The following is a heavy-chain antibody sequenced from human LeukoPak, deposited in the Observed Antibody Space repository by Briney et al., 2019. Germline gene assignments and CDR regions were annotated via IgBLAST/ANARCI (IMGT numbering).Heavy chain of an antibody. CDR1: GFTFSSYG. V-gene: IGHV3-30*18. Sequence: PGRSLRLSCAASGFTFSSYGMHWVRQAPGKGLEWVAVISYDGSNKYYADSVKGRFTISRDNSKNTLYLQMNSLRAEDTAVYYCAKDFSYRGSSGYYFLDGMDVWGQGTTVTVSS. J-gene: IGHJ6*02. CDR3: AKDFSYRGSSGYYFLDGMDV. CDR2: ISYDGSNK. D-gene: IGHD3-22*01.